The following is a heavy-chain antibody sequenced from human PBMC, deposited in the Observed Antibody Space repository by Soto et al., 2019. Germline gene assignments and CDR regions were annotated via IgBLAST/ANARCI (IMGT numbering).Heavy chain of an antibody. CDR2: IYYSGST. D-gene: IGHD3-3*01. CDR3: ARGPYYDLTPIDY. CDR1: GGSISSYY. J-gene: IGHJ4*02. Sequence: KSSETLSLTCTVSGGSISSYYRSWIRQPPGKGLEWIGYIYYSGSTNYNPSLKSRVTISVDTSKNQFSLKLSSVTAADTAVYYCARGPYYDLTPIDYWGQGTLVTVSS. V-gene: IGHV4-59*01.